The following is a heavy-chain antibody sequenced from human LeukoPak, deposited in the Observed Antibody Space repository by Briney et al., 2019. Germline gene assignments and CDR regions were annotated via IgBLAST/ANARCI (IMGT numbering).Heavy chain of an antibody. J-gene: IGHJ4*02. V-gene: IGHV3-48*03. Sequence: GGSLXXSCAASGFTFSSYEMNWVRQAPGEGLEWVSYISSSGSTIYYADSVKGRFTISRDNAKNSLYLQMNSLRAEDTAVYYCAXGPPLYSSGWYGDYWGQGTLVTVSS. D-gene: IGHD6-19*01. CDR1: GFTFSSYE. CDR2: ISSSGSTI. CDR3: AXGPPLYSSGWYGDY.